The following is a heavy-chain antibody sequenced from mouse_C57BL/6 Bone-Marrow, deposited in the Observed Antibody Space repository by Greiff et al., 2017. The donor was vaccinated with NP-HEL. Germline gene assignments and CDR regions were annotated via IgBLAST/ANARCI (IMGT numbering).Heavy chain of an antibody. CDR3: ARGLLWLRRRDYYAMDY. D-gene: IGHD2-2*01. CDR1: FSPFPTSC. Sequence: VQLQQPGAELVKPVSSLKFSFPSSFSPFPTSCLPFFPPLPVPGLAWIGMIHPNSGSTNYNEKFKSKATLTVDKSSSTAYMQLSSLTAEDSAVYYCARGLLWLRRRDYYAMDYWGQGTSVTVSS. V-gene: IGHV1-64*01. J-gene: IGHJ4*01. CDR2: IHPNSGST.